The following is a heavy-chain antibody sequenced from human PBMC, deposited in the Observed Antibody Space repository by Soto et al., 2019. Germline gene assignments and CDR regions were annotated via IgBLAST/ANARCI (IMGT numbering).Heavy chain of an antibody. CDR3: ARRLEWFLDY. Sequence: GGSLRLSCAASGFTFSSYAMHWVRQAPGKGLEYVSAISSNGGSTYYANSVKGRFTISRDNSKNTLYLQMGSLRAEDMAVYYCARRLEWFLDYWGQGTLVTVSS. J-gene: IGHJ4*02. D-gene: IGHD3-3*01. CDR1: GFTFSSYA. CDR2: ISSNGGST. V-gene: IGHV3-64*01.